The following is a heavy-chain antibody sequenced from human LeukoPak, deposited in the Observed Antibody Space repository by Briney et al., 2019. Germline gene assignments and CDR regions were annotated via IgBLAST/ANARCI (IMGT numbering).Heavy chain of an antibody. D-gene: IGHD3-10*01. J-gene: IGHJ4*02. CDR2: IIPILGIA. V-gene: IGHV1-69*02. CDR1: GGTFSSYT. Sequence: SVKVSCKASGGTFSSYTISWVRQAPGQGLEWMGRIIPILGIANYAQQFQGRVTITEARSRSTAYIERSRLTSEDTAVNSDARRPSTYYGSGSFYIDYCGQRTLVTVSS. CDR3: ARRPSTYYGSGSFYIDY.